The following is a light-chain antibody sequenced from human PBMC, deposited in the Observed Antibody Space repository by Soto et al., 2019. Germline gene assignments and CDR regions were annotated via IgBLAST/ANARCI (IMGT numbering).Light chain of an antibody. Sequence: IVLTQSPATLSLSPGEGATLSCRASQSVSSYLAWYQQKPGQAPRLLIYDASNRATGIPARFSGSGSGTDFTLTISSLEPEDFAVYYCQQRSNWPLYTFGQGTKLEIK. V-gene: IGKV3-11*01. CDR1: QSVSSY. CDR3: QQRSNWPLYT. CDR2: DAS. J-gene: IGKJ2*01.